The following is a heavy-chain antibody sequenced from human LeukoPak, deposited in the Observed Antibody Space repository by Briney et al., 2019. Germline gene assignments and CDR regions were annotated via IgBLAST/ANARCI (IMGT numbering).Heavy chain of an antibody. V-gene: IGHV4-61*02. CDR2: IYTSGST. CDR1: GGSISSGGYS. J-gene: IGHJ4*02. D-gene: IGHD3-22*01. CDR3: ARAQGVYYDSSGYYYPYFDY. Sequence: SETLSLTCTVSGGSISSGGYSWNWIRQPAGKGLEWIGRIYTSGSTNYNPSLKSRVTISVDTSKNQFSLKLSSVTAADTAVYYCARAQGVYYDSSGYYYPYFDYWGQGTLVTVSS.